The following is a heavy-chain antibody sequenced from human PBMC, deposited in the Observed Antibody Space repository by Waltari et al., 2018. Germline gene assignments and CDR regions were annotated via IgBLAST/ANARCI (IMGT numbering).Heavy chain of an antibody. CDR2: MYYSGST. D-gene: IGHD2-15*01. CDR1: GDSISSSSYH. Sequence: QLQLQESGPGLVKASETLSLTCTVSGDSISSSSYHWGWVRQPPGKGLEWIGNMYYSGSTYYNPSLKSRVTISGDTSKSQFSLKLSSVTAADTSMYYCVRHARTTSGGKHFDHWGQGMLVTVSP. V-gene: IGHV4-39*01. CDR3: VRHARTTSGGKHFDH. J-gene: IGHJ4*02.